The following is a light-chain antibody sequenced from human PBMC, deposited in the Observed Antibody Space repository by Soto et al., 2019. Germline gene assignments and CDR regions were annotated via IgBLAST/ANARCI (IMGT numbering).Light chain of an antibody. Sequence: DIVMTQSPATLSVSPGERATLSCRASQSVSTNLAWYQQKPGQAPRLLIYGASTRATGFPDRFSGSGSGTEFILTISSLQSEDFAVYYCQQYSHWPTFGQGTKVEIK. CDR2: GAS. J-gene: IGKJ1*01. CDR3: QQYSHWPT. V-gene: IGKV3-15*01. CDR1: QSVSTN.